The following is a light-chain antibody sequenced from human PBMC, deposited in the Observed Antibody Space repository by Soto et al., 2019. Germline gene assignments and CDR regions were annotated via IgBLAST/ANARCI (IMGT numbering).Light chain of an antibody. V-gene: IGKV3-20*01. CDR2: GAS. CDR1: QTVNSRH. Sequence: ESLLTPSPGTLSLSPGERATLSCRASQTVNSRHLNWYQHKPGQAPRLLIYGASISAAGITDRFSGSRSVADISLTITRLEPEDSAVYYCQQFDGSRPAFTFGQGTKLEI. CDR3: QQFDGSRPAFT. J-gene: IGKJ2*01.